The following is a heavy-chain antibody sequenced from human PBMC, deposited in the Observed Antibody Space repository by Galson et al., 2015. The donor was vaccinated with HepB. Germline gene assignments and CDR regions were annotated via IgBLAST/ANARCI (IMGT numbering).Heavy chain of an antibody. D-gene: IGHD2-21*02. Sequence: SVKVSCKASGGTFSSYAISWVRQAPGQGLEWMGRIIPILGIANYAQKFQGRVTITADKSTSTAYMELSSLRSEDTAVYYCASTPLLAYGGGDCYPPGNWYCDLWGRGTLVTVSS. CDR3: ASTPLLAYGGGDCYPPGNWYCDL. CDR2: IIPILGIA. V-gene: IGHV1-69*04. CDR1: GGTFSSYA. J-gene: IGHJ2*01.